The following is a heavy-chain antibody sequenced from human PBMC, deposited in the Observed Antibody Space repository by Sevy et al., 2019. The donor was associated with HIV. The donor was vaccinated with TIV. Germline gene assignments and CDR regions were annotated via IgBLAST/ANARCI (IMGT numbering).Heavy chain of an antibody. J-gene: IGHJ4*02. D-gene: IGHD3-22*01. V-gene: IGHV3-30*04. CDR3: ARDRCITMIVVVTETIDY. Sequence: GGSLRLSCAASGFTFSSYAMHWVRQAPGKGLEWVAVISYDGSNKYYADSVKGRFTISRDNSKNTLYLQMNSLRAEDTAVYYCARDRCITMIVVVTETIDYWGQRTLVTVSS. CDR2: ISYDGSNK. CDR1: GFTFSSYA.